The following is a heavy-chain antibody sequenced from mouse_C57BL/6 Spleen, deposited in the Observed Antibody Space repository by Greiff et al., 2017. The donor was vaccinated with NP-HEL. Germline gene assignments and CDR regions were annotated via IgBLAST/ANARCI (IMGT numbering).Heavy chain of an antibody. CDR3: ARAADNYYAMDY. V-gene: IGHV1-76*01. Sequence: VQLQQSGAELVRPGASVKLSCKASGYTFTDYYINWVKQRPGQGLEWIARIYPGSGNTYYNEKFKGKATLTAEKSSSTAYMQLSSLTSEDSAVYFCARAADNYYAMDYWGQGTSVTVSS. CDR2: IYPGSGNT. CDR1: GYTFTDYY. J-gene: IGHJ4*01.